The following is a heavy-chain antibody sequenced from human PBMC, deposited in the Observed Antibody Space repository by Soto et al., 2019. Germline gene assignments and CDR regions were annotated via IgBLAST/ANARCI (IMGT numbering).Heavy chain of an antibody. CDR1: GGSISSGGYY. V-gene: IGHV4-31*03. CDR3: ARDGSYRGWVDP. D-gene: IGHD1-26*01. Sequence: QVQLQESGPGLVKPSQTLSLTCTVSGGSISSGGYYWTWIRQHPERGLECIGYIYYSGSTFYNPSLTSRVTISVDTSKNQFSLKLSSVTAADTAVYYCARDGSYRGWVDPWGQGTLVTVSS. CDR2: IYYSGST. J-gene: IGHJ5*02.